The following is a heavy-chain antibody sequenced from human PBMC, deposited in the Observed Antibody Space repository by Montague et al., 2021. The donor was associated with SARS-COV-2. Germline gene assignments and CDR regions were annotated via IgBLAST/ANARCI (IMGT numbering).Heavy chain of an antibody. CDR3: ARDSHYYDSGGHFDY. J-gene: IGHJ4*02. D-gene: IGHD3-22*01. CDR1: GGSISSYY. Sequence: SETLSLTCTVSGGSISSYYWSWIRQPPGKGLEWIGYIYYSGSTNXNPSLKSRVTISVDTSKNQFSLKLSSVTAADTAVYYCARDSHYYDSGGHFDYWGQGTLVTVSS. CDR2: IYYSGST. V-gene: IGHV4-59*13.